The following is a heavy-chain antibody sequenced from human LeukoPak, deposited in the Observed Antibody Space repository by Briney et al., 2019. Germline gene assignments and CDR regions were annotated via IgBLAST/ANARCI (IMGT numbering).Heavy chain of an antibody. CDR3: AKEEWELRSNIRGDWFDP. D-gene: IGHD1-26*01. Sequence: GRSLRLSCAASGITFSSYGMHWVRQAPGKGLEWVAVISYDGSNKYYADSVKGRFTISRDNSKNTLYLQMNSLRAEDTAVYYCAKEEWELRSNIRGDWFDPWGQGTLVTVSS. CDR2: ISYDGSNK. J-gene: IGHJ5*02. V-gene: IGHV3-30*18. CDR1: GITFSSYG.